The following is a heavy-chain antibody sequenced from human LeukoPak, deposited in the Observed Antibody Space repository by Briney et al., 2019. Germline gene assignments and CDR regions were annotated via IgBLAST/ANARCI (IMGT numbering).Heavy chain of an antibody. CDR1: GGSISSGGYY. D-gene: IGHD3-10*01. Sequence: SETLSLTCTVSGGSISSGGYYWSWIRQHPGKGLEWIGYIYYSGTTYYNPSLKSRVTISVDTSKNQFSLKLSSVTAADTALYYWARGPSLVRQVNYYAMDVWGQGTTVTVSS. V-gene: IGHV4-31*03. CDR3: ARGPSLVRQVNYYAMDV. J-gene: IGHJ6*02. CDR2: IYYSGTT.